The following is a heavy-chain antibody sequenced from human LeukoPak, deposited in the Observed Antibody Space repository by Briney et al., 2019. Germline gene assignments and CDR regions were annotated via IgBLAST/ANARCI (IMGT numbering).Heavy chain of an antibody. Sequence: GGSLRLSCAASGFTFSSYWMHWVRQTPGKGLRWVARIKSDGSTIYSDSVQGRFTISRDNAKNMVYLQMNSLRDDDTAIYYCTRAITYFYGSVTYDWFDSWGQGTRVTVSS. J-gene: IGHJ5*01. CDR1: GFTFSSYW. CDR3: TRAITYFYGSVTYDWFDS. CDR2: IKSDGST. D-gene: IGHD3-10*01. V-gene: IGHV3-74*01.